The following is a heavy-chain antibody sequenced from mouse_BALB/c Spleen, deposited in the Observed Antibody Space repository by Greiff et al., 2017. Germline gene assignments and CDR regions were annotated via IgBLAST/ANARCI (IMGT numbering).Heavy chain of an antibody. J-gene: IGHJ2*01. Sequence: QVQLQQSGAELVRPGVSVKISCKGSGYTFTDYAMHWVKQSHAKSLEWIGVISTYYGDASYNQKFKGKATMTVDKSSSTAYMELVILTSEDSAIYYCAREEVLRSGYFDYWGQGTTLTVSS. V-gene: IGHV1S137*01. CDR2: ISTYYGDA. CDR3: AREEVLRSGYFDY. D-gene: IGHD1-1*01. CDR1: GYTFTDYA.